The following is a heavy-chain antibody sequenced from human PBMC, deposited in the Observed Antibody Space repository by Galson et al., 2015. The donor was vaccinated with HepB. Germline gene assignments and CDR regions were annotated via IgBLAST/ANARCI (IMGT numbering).Heavy chain of an antibody. J-gene: IGHJ5*02. Sequence: SVKVSCKASGGTFSSYAISWVRQAPGQGLEWMGRIAPILGIANYAQKFQGRVTITADKSTSTAYMELSSLRSEDTAVYYCARTPQLTGDRERWFDPWGQGTLVTVSS. V-gene: IGHV1-69*04. CDR3: ARTPQLTGDRERWFDP. CDR2: IAPILGIA. CDR1: GGTFSSYA. D-gene: IGHD7-27*01.